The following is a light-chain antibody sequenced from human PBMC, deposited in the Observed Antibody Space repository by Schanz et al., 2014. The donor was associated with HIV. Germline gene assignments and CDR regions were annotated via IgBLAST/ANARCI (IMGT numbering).Light chain of an antibody. Sequence: QSVLTQPASVSGSPGQSITTSCTGTSSDVGSYDLVSWYQQHPGKAPKVMIYEVTKRPSGVSSRFSGSKSGNTASLTISGLQAEDEADYYCSSYTSSSTLVFGGGTKLTVL. CDR3: SSYTSSSTLV. CDR2: EVT. V-gene: IGLV2-14*02. J-gene: IGLJ2*01. CDR1: SSDVGSYDL.